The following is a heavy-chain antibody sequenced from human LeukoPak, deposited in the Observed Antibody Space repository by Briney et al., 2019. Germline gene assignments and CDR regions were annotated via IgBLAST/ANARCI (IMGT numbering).Heavy chain of an antibody. CDR1: GGSISSYY. D-gene: IGHD6-19*01. J-gene: IGHJ1*01. CDR2: IYYSGSS. Sequence: MASETLSLTCTVSGGSISSYYWSWIRQPPGKGLEWIGYIYYSGSSNYNPSLKSRVTISVDTSKNQFSLKLSSVTAADTAMYYCARLGIAVAGTRYLQHWGQGTLVTVSS. CDR3: ARLGIAVAGTRYLQH. V-gene: IGHV4-59*01.